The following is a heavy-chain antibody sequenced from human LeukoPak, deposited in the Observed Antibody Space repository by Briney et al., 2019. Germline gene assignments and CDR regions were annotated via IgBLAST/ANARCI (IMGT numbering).Heavy chain of an antibody. V-gene: IGHV5-51*01. J-gene: IGHJ4*02. CDR3: ARRRFCSGDSCYPNYYLDY. CDR1: GYSFPSYW. D-gene: IGHD2-15*01. CDR2: IYPGDSDT. Sequence: GESLKISCKGSGYSFPSYWIGWVRQMPGKGLEWMGIIYPGDSDTKYSPSFQGQVTISVDKSISTAYLQWSSLKASDTAMYYCARRRFCSGDSCYPNYYLDYWGQGTLVTVSS.